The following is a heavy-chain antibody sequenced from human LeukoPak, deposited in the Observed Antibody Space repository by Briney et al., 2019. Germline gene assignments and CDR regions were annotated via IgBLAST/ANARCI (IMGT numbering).Heavy chain of an antibody. CDR3: ARSGYDFWSGGGYFDY. Sequence: SETLSLTCTVSGGSFSSYYWSWIRQAPGKGLEWIGYIYTSGSTNYNPSLKSRVTISVDTSKNQFSLKLSSVTAADTAVYYCARSGYDFWSGGGYFDYWGQGTLVTVSS. D-gene: IGHD3-3*01. V-gene: IGHV4-4*09. J-gene: IGHJ4*02. CDR2: IYTSGST. CDR1: GGSFSSYY.